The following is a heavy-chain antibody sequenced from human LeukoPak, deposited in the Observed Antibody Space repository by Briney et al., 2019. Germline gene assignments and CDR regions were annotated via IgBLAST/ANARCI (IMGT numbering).Heavy chain of an antibody. CDR2: TSWNSGSI. CDR1: GFIFDDYA. CDR3: AKDIAQFIAAIDY. J-gene: IGHJ4*02. D-gene: IGHD6-13*01. Sequence: GGSLRLSCAASGFIFDDYAMHWVRQAPGKGLEWVSGTSWNSGSIGYADSVKGRFTISRDNAKNSLYLQMNSLRAEDTALYYCAKDIAQFIAAIDYWGQGTLVTVSS. V-gene: IGHV3-9*01.